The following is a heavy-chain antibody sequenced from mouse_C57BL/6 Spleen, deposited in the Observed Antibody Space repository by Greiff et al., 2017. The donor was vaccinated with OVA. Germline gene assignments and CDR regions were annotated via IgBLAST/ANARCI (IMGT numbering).Heavy chain of an antibody. D-gene: IGHD1-1*01. V-gene: IGHV1-82*01. CDR2: IYPGDGDT. Sequence: QVQLQQSGPELVKPGASVKISCKASGYAFSSSWMNWVKQRPGTGLEWIGRIYPGDGDTNYNGKFKGKATLTADKSSSTAYMQLSSLTSEDSAVYFCARESIYYYGSSSFAYWGQGTLVTVSA. J-gene: IGHJ3*01. CDR1: GYAFSSSW. CDR3: ARESIYYYGSSSFAY.